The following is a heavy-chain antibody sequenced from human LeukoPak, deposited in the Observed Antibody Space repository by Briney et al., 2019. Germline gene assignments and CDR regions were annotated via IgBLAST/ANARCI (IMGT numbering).Heavy chain of an antibody. D-gene: IGHD1-26*01. CDR1: GYTFTSYD. CDR2: ISGYNGNT. V-gene: IGHV1-18*01. J-gene: IGHJ3*01. Sequence: ASVKVSCKASGYTFTSYDINWVRQAPGQGLEWMGWISGYNGNTNYAQKVQGRVTMTADTSTSTAFMELRSLRSDDTAVYYCARDRIVGAEDDAFHFWGQGTMVTVSS. CDR3: ARDRIVGAEDDAFHF.